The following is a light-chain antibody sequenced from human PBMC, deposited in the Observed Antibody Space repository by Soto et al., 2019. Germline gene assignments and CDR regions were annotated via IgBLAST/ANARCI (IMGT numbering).Light chain of an antibody. CDR2: GAS. V-gene: IGKV3-20*01. J-gene: IGKJ1*01. CDR1: QRIGRN. CDR3: QQYGSSPT. Sequence: EIVMAQSPATLSLSPEDSATLSCRASQRIGRNVALYQQKPGQAPRLLIYGASSRAAGIPDRFSGSGSGTDFTLTISRLEPEDFAVYHCQQYGSSPTFGQGTKVDIK.